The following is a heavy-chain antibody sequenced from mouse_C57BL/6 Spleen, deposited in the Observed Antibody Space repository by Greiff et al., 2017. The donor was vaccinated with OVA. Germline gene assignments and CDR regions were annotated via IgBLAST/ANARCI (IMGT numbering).Heavy chain of an antibody. V-gene: IGHV7-3*01. J-gene: IGHJ2*01. CDR2: IRNKANGYTT. D-gene: IGHD1-1*01. CDR1: GFTFTDYY. CDR3: ARSSYYYGSSYDYFDY. Sequence: EVQGVESGGGLVQPGGSLSLSCAASGFTFTDYYMSWVRQPPGKALEWLGFIRNKANGYTTEYSASVKGRFTISRDNSQSILYLQMNALRAEDSATYYCARSSYYYGSSYDYFDYWGQGTTLTVSS.